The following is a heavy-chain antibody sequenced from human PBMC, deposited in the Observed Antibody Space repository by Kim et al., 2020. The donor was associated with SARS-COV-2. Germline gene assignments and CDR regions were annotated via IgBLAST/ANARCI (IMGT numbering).Heavy chain of an antibody. CDR3: ARELYDYGDYEGIDY. J-gene: IGHJ4*02. D-gene: IGHD4-17*01. V-gene: IGHV1-46*01. Sequence: QKFQGRVTMTRATSTSTVYMELSSLRSEDTAVYYCARELYDYGDYEGIDYWGQGTLVTVSS.